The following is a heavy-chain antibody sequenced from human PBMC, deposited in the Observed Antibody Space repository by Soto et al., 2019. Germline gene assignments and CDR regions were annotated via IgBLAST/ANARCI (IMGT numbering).Heavy chain of an antibody. D-gene: IGHD4-17*01. CDR2: IYWYDDK. V-gene: IGHV2-5*01. CDR3: AHRTTTVTWWFDP. Sequence: QITLKESGPPLVKPTQTLTLTCTFSGFSLTTSGVGVGWIRQPPGKALEWLALIYWYDDKRYSPSLQSRLTINTDTSKNQVALTMTNMDPADTATYFWAHRTTTVTWWFDPWGQGTLVTVSS. CDR1: GFSLTTSGVG. J-gene: IGHJ5*02.